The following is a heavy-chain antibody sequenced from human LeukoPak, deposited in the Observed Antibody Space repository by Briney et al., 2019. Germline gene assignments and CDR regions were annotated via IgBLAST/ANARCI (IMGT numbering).Heavy chain of an antibody. V-gene: IGHV3-66*01. CDR1: GFTVSSNY. D-gene: IGHD3-22*01. CDR2: IYSGGST. J-gene: IGHJ6*02. CDR3: AVVDSHYYYGMDV. Sequence: PGGSLRLSCAASGFTVSSNYMSWVRQAPGKGLEWVSVIYSGGSTYYADSVKGRFTISRDNSKNTLYLQMNSLRAEDTAVYYCAVVDSHYYYGMDVWGQGTTVTASS.